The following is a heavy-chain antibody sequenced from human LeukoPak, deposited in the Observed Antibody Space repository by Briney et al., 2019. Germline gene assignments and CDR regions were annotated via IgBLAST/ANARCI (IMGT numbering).Heavy chain of an antibody. Sequence: GGSLRLSCAASGFTFSDYYMSWVRQAPGKGLEWVPYISSSGSTIYYADSVKGRFTISRDNAKNSLYLQMNSLRAEDTAVYYCARAGRTAMFLSFDYWGQGTLVTVSS. CDR2: ISSSGSTI. CDR1: GFTFSDYY. V-gene: IGHV3-11*04. J-gene: IGHJ4*02. D-gene: IGHD5-18*01. CDR3: ARAGRTAMFLSFDY.